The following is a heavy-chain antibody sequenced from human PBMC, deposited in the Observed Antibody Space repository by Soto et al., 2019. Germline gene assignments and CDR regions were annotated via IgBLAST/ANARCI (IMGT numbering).Heavy chain of an antibody. J-gene: IGHJ4*02. CDR2: INAGNGNT. D-gene: IGHD2-15*01. Sequence: QVQLVQSGAEVKKPGASVKVSCKASGYTFTSYAMHWVRQAPGQRLEWMGWINAGNGNTKYSQKFQGRVTITRDTAASTAYMELSSMRSEDTAVYYCARGPGGPDGPGDYWGQGTLVTVSS. CDR1: GYTFTSYA. V-gene: IGHV1-3*01. CDR3: ARGPGGPDGPGDY.